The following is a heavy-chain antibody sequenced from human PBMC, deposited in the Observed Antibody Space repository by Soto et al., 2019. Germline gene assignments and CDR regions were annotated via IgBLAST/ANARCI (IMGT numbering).Heavy chain of an antibody. D-gene: IGHD3-9*01. CDR2: IIPIFGTA. Sequence: SVKVSCKASGGTFSSYAISWVRQAPGQGLEWMGGIIPIFGTANYAQKFQGRVTITADKSTSTAYMELSSLRSEDTAVYYCASTRGFDWFRKYYFGYWGQGTLVTVSS. J-gene: IGHJ4*02. CDR3: ASTRGFDWFRKYYFGY. V-gene: IGHV1-69*06. CDR1: GGTFSSYA.